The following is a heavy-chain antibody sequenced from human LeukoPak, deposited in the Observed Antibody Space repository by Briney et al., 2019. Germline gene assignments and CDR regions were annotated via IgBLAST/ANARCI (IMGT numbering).Heavy chain of an antibody. CDR2: INPNSGGT. CDR1: GYTFTGYY. J-gene: IGHJ6*03. V-gene: IGHV1-2*02. Sequence: ASVKVSCKASGYTFTGYYMHWVRQAPGQGLEWMGWINPNSGGTNYAQKFQGRVTITADKSTSTAYMELSSLRSEDTAVYYCARDLGFGRWYYYMDVWGKGTTVTVSS. CDR3: ARDLGFGRWYYYMDV. D-gene: IGHD2-15*01.